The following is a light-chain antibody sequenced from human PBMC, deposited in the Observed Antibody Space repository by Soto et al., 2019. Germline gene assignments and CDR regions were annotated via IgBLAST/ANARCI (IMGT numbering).Light chain of an antibody. CDR3: QQYYGPWT. CDR1: QSLSGW. V-gene: IGKV1-5*03. Sequence: DFQMTQSPSTLSASVGDRVTFTCRATQSLSGWLAWYQQKPGRAPKLLIYRVSNLETGVPSRFSGSGSGTEFTLTSSSLQPDDVATYYCQQYYGPWTFGQGTKVQIK. J-gene: IGKJ1*01. CDR2: RVS.